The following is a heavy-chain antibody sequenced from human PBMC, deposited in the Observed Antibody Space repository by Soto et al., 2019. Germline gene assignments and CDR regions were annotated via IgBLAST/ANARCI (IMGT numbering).Heavy chain of an antibody. D-gene: IGHD2-2*02. V-gene: IGHV3-33*01. CDR2: ILYDGSNK. CDR3: AREVGVVPAAIPTAPSRYYGMDV. J-gene: IGHJ6*02. Sequence: PGGSLRLSCAASGFTFSSDGMHWVRQAPGKGLEWVAVILYDGSNKYYADSVKGRFTISRDNSKNTLYLQMNSLRAEDAAVYYCAREVGVVPAAIPTAPSRYYGMDVWGQGTTVTVSS. CDR1: GFTFSSDG.